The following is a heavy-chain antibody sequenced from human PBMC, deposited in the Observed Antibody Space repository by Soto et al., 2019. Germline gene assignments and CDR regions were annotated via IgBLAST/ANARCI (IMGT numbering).Heavy chain of an antibody. D-gene: IGHD2-15*01. V-gene: IGHV1-69*13. CDR3: AREVAATDYYYGMDV. CDR1: GGTFSSYA. CDR2: IIPIFGTA. Sequence: SVKVSCKASGGTFSSYAISWVRQAPRQGLEWMGGIIPIFGTANYAQKFQGRVTITADESTSTAYMELSSLRSEDTAVYYCAREVAATDYYYGMDVWGQGTTVTVSS. J-gene: IGHJ6*02.